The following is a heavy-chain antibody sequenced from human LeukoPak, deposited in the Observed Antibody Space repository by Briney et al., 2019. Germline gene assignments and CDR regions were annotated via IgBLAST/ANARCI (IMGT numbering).Heavy chain of an antibody. CDR3: ARALYYDFWSGYPPAFDY. CDR1: GYTFTSYA. Sequence: GASVKVSCKASGYTFTSYAMHWVRQAPGQRLEWMGWINAGNGNTKYSQKFQDRVTITRDTSATTAYMELSSLTSEDTAVYYCARALYYDFWSGYPPAFDYWGQGTLVTVSS. D-gene: IGHD3-3*01. CDR2: INAGNGNT. V-gene: IGHV1-3*01. J-gene: IGHJ4*02.